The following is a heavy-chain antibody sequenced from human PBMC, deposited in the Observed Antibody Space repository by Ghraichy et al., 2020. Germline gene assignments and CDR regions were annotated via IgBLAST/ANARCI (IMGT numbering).Heavy chain of an antibody. CDR1: EYTFTNYD. J-gene: IGHJ6*02. V-gene: IGHV1-8*01. CDR3: ARQNYFDSSSYYEGEVYYHYYYAMDV. Sequence: ASVKVSCKASEYTFTNYDINWVRQATGQGLEWMGWMNPDSGNTGYAQKFQGRVTMTRNTSINTAFLEVSSLRSEDTAVYKCARQNYFDSSSYYEGEVYYHYYYAMDVWGQGTTVTVSS. CDR2: MNPDSGNT. D-gene: IGHD3-22*01.